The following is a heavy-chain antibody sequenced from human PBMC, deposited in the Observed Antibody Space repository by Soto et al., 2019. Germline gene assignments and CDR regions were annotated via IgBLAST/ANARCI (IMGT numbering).Heavy chain of an antibody. J-gene: IGHJ4*02. D-gene: IGHD1-26*01. V-gene: IGHV3-15*07. CDR3: TTDPTGGSHPFDY. CDR1: GFTFSNAW. CDR2: IKSKTDGGTT. Sequence: EVQLVESGGGLVKPGGSLRLSCAASGFTFSNAWMNWVRQAPGKGLEWVGRIKSKTDGGTTDYAAPVKGRFTISRDDSKNTLYLQMNSLKTEDTAVYYCTTDPTGGSHPFDYWGQGPWSPSPQ.